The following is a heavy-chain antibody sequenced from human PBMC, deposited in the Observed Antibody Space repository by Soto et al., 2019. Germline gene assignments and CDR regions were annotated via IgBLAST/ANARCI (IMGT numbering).Heavy chain of an antibody. J-gene: IGHJ6*02. CDR3: ARALGVGATTREYYYYGMDV. V-gene: IGHV1-69*13. CDR2: IIPIFGTA. D-gene: IGHD1-26*01. CDR1: GGTFSSYT. Sequence: SVKVSCKASGGTFSSYTISWVRQAPGQGLEWMGRIIPIFGTANYAQKFQGRVTITADESTSTAYMELSSLRSEDTAVYYCARALGVGATTREYYYYGMDVWGQGTTVTVSS.